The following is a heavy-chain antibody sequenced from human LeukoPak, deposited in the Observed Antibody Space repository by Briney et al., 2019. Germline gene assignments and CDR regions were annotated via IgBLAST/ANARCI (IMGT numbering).Heavy chain of an antibody. CDR3: ARDGGHCTNGVCYPYYFDY. CDR2: IKQDGSEK. J-gene: IGHJ4*02. CDR1: GFTFSSYW. V-gene: IGHV3-7*01. Sequence: GGSLRLSCAASGFTFSSYWMSWVRQAPGNGLEWVANIKQDGSEKYYVDSVKGRFTISRDNAKNSLYLQMNSLRAEDTAVYYCARDGGHCTNGVCYPYYFDYWGQGTLVTVSS. D-gene: IGHD2-8*01.